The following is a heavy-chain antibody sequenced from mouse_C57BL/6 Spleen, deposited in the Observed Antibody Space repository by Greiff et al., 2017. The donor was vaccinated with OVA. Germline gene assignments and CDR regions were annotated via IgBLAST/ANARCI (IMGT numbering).Heavy chain of an antibody. V-gene: IGHV5-17*01. D-gene: IGHD1-1*01. CDR2: ISSGSSTI. Sequence: EVKLMESGGGLVKPGGSLKLSCAASGFTFSDYGMHWVRQAPEKGLEWVAYISSGSSTIYYADTVKGRFTISRDNAKNTLFLQMTSLRSEDTAMYYCARKNYGSSPYWYFDVWGTGTTVTVSS. CDR3: ARKNYGSSPYWYFDV. J-gene: IGHJ1*03. CDR1: GFTFSDYG.